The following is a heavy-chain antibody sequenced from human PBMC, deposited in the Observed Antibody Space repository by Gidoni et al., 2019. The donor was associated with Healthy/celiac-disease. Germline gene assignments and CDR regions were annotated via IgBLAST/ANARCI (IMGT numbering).Heavy chain of an antibody. D-gene: IGHD5-12*01. CDR3: ARVTIVATIRVGYGMDV. CDR1: GYTFTGYY. V-gene: IGHV1-2*02. J-gene: IGHJ6*02. CDR2: INPNSGGT. Sequence: VKKPGASVKVSCKASGYTFTGYYMHWVRQAPGQGLEWMGWINPNSGGTNYAQKFQGRVTMTRDTSISTAYMELSRLRSDDTAVYYCARVTIVATIRVGYGMDVWGQGTTVTVSS.